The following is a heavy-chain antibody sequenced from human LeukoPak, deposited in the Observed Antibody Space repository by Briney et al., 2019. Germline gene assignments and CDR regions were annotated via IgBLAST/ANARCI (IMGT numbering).Heavy chain of an antibody. Sequence: GGSLRLSCAASGFTVSSKYMSWVRQAPGKGLEWVSVIYTAGSTHYADSVKGRFTISRDNSKNTLYLQMNSLRAEDTAVYYCARGNIVGASIDYRGQGTLVTVSS. CDR1: GFTVSSKY. CDR2: IYTAGST. D-gene: IGHD1-26*01. V-gene: IGHV3-53*05. CDR3: ARGNIVGASIDY. J-gene: IGHJ4*02.